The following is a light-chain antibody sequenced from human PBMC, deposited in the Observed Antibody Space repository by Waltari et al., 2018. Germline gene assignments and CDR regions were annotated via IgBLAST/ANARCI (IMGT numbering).Light chain of an antibody. J-gene: IGKJ2*01. Sequence: EIVMTQSPAAVSLSPGERATLSCRASQNTANNLAWYQHKGDQAPRLLIYDASTRATGIPVRFSGSGSGTEFTLSISSLQTEDFAVYFCQQYDDWPAYSFGQGTKLEIK. CDR3: QQYDDWPAYS. CDR2: DAS. V-gene: IGKV3-15*01. CDR1: QNTANN.